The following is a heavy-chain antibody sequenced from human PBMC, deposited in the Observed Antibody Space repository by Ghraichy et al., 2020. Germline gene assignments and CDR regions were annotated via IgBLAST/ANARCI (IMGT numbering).Heavy chain of an antibody. Sequence: GESLNISCAASGFTFSNYVMSWVRQAPGKGLEWVSTIGASGGSTYYADSVKGRFTISRDNSKNTLYLQMDNLRAEDAAVYYCAKAWGYCSGGTCPSYNWFDPWGQGTRVTVSS. J-gene: IGHJ5*02. CDR1: GFTFSNYV. D-gene: IGHD2-15*01. V-gene: IGHV3-23*01. CDR3: AKAWGYCSGGTCPSYNWFDP. CDR2: IGASGGST.